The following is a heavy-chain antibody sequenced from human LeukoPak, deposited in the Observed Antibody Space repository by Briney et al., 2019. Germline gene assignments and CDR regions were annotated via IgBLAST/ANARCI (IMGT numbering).Heavy chain of an antibody. CDR3: AKDMYGDFGGVDY. J-gene: IGHJ4*02. D-gene: IGHD4-17*01. CDR1: GFTFSTYA. V-gene: IGHV3-23*01. Sequence: GGSLRLSCAASGFTFSTYAMTWVGQAPGKGLEWVSVIFNSGTSTYYADSVKGRFTISRDNSKNTLHLQMSSLRAEDTAVYYCAKDMYGDFGGVDYWGQGTLVTVSS. CDR2: IFNSGTST.